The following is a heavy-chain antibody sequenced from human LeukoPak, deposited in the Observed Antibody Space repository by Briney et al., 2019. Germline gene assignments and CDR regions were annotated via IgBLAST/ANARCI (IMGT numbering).Heavy chain of an antibody. CDR1: GVTFSSYE. V-gene: IGHV3-48*03. CDR2: ISSSGSTI. J-gene: IGHJ4*02. Sequence: GGSLRLSCAASGVTFSSYEMNWVRQAPGKGLEWVSYISSSGSTIYYADSVKGRFTISRDNSKNTLYVQMNSLRPEDTAVYHCAKAAFSGGMEVAAYSDYWGQGTLVTVSS. CDR3: AKAAFSGGMEVAAYSDY. D-gene: IGHD6-19*01.